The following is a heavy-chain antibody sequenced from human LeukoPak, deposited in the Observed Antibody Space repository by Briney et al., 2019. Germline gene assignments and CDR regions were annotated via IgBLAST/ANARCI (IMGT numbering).Heavy chain of an antibody. V-gene: IGHV3-23*01. D-gene: IGHD3-10*01. CDR3: AKDLFMTNGVFDAFDI. J-gene: IGHJ3*02. CDR2: VGGGRSDT. Sequence: GGSLRLSCAASGFTFSNFAMNWLRQAPGKGLEWISHVGGGRSDTYYTDSVKGRFTSSRDDSKNTMYLQMNNLKAEDTAVYYCAKDLFMTNGVFDAFDIWGQGAMVTVS. CDR1: GFTFSNFA.